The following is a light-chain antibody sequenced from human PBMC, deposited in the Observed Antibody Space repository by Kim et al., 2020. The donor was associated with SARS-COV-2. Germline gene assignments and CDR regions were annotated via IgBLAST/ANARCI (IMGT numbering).Light chain of an antibody. CDR1: KLGDKY. J-gene: IGLJ1*01. CDR2: QDS. V-gene: IGLV3-1*01. Sequence: VSPEQTDSTTCSGDKLGDKYACWYQQKPGQSPVLVIYQDSKRPSGIPERFSGSNAGNTATLTISGTQAMDEADYYCQAWNSSTYYVFGTGTKVTVL. CDR3: QAWNSSTYYV.